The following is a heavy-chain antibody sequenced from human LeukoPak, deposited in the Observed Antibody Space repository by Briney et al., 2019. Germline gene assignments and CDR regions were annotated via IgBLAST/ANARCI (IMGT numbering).Heavy chain of an antibody. V-gene: IGHV4-4*02. Sequence: PSETLSLTCAVSGGSISSSNWWNWVRQPPGKGLEWIGEIYHSGSTNYNPSLKSRVTISVDKSKNQFSLKLSSVTAADTAVYYCARAFHPYYYDSSARAFDIWGQGTMVTVSS. J-gene: IGHJ3*02. CDR2: IYHSGST. CDR1: GGSISSSNW. D-gene: IGHD3-22*01. CDR3: ARAFHPYYYDSSARAFDI.